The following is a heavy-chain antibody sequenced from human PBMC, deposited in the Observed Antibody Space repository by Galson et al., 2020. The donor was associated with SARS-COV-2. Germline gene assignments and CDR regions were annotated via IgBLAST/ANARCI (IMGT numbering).Heavy chain of an antibody. Sequence: SGPTLVKPTQTLTLTCRFSVFSLSTSRMCVSWVLQPPRKALEWLARLDLDDDKHYSTSPQTRLTISKDTSGNQVVLTMTNVGPVETASYYCARTRGDWFYSLDYWGRGTMVTVSS. V-gene: IGHV2-70*19. J-gene: IGHJ4*02. CDR1: VFSLSTSRMC. CDR3: ARTRGDWFYSLDY. CDR2: LDLDDDK. D-gene: IGHD3-9*01.